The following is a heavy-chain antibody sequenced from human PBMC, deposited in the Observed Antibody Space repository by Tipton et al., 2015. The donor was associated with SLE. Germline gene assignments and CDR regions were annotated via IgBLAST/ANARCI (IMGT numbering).Heavy chain of an antibody. V-gene: IGHV3-23*01. J-gene: IGHJ4*02. CDR1: GFTFSSYA. CDR3: AKAPLGQYYFDY. Sequence: SLRLSCAASGFTFSSYAMSWVRQAPGKGLEWVSAISSSGGSTYYADSVKGRFTISRDNSKNTLYLQMDSLRAEDTAVYYCAKAPLGQYYFDYWGQGTLATVSS. CDR2: ISSSGGST.